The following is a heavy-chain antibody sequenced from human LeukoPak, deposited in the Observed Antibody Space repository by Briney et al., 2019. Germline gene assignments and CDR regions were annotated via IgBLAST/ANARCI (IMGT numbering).Heavy chain of an antibody. CDR1: GGSISSSSYY. V-gene: IGHV4-39*02. Sequence: SETLSLTCTVSGGSISSSSYYWGWIRQPPGKGLEWIGSIYYSGSTYYNPSLNSRVTISVDSPKNQLSLELSSVTAADTAVYYCAREPRPGLAYYYYYMDVWGKGTTVTVSS. CDR2: IYYSGST. CDR3: AREPRPGLAYYYYYMDV. J-gene: IGHJ6*03. D-gene: IGHD6-19*01.